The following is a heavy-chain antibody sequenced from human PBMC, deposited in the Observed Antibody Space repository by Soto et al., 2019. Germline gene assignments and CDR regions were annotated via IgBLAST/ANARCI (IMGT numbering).Heavy chain of an antibody. J-gene: IGHJ6*03. CDR3: AKGGDYANYYMDV. CDR1: GFTFSNCA. V-gene: IGHV3-23*01. Sequence: GGSLRLSCAASGFTFSNCAMSWVRQAPGKGLEWVSGISGSGGNTNYADSVKGRFTISRDNSKNTLYLQMNSLRAEDTAVYYCAKGGDYANYYMDVWGKGNTVTVSS. D-gene: IGHD4-17*01. CDR2: ISGSGGNT.